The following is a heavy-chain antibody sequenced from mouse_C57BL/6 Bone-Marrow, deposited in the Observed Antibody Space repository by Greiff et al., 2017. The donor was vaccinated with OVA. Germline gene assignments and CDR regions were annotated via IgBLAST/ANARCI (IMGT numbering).Heavy chain of an antibody. CDR3: ARNASGTGWYFDV. CDR2: IYPGDGDT. J-gene: IGHJ1*03. CDR1: GYAFSSSW. Sequence: QVQLQQSGPELVKPGVSVKISCKASGYAFSSSWMNWVKQRPGKGLEWIGRIYPGDGDTNYNGKFKGKATLTADKSSSTAYMQLSSLTSEDSAVYFCARNASGTGWYFDVWGTGTTVTVSS. V-gene: IGHV1-82*01. D-gene: IGHD4-1*01.